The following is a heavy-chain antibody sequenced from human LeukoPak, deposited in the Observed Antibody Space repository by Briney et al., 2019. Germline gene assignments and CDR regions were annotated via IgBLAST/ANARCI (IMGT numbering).Heavy chain of an antibody. CDR1: GFTFSTYC. CDR2: ICPDGTVT. Sequence: GGSLRLSCAASGFTFSTYCMHWIRQAPGKGPMWVSRICPDGTVTNYADSVKARFIISRDNARNTVYLQMNSLRVEDTAVYYCVRDFRSADYWGQGTLVTVSS. J-gene: IGHJ4*02. CDR3: VRDFRSADY. V-gene: IGHV3-74*01.